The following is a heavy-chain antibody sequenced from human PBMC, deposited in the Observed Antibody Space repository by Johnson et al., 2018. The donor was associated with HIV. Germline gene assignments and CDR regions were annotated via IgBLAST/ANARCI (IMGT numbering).Heavy chain of an antibody. V-gene: IGHV3-23*04. J-gene: IGHJ3*02. CDR3: ARRSGITMISGDAFDI. D-gene: IGHD3-22*01. CDR1: GFTFSSYA. CDR2: ISGSGGST. Sequence: VQLVESGGGLVQPGRSLRLSCAASGFTFSSYAMSWVRQAPGKGLEWVSAISGSGGSTYFADSVKGRFTISRDDSKNTLYLQMNSLRAEDTALYYCARRSGITMISGDAFDIWGQGTMVTVSS.